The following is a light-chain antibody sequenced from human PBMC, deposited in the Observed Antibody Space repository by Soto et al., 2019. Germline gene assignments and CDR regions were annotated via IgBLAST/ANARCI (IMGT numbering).Light chain of an antibody. CDR1: QSINNNY. CDR2: GAS. CDR3: HQCGNSPPWT. Sequence: EIVLTQSPGTLSLSPGERATLSCRASQSINNNYVAWYQKQPGQAPRLLIYGASSRATGIADRFGGSGSGTDFTLTISRLEPEDFAVYYCHQCGNSPPWTFGQGTKVEIK. J-gene: IGKJ1*01. V-gene: IGKV3-20*01.